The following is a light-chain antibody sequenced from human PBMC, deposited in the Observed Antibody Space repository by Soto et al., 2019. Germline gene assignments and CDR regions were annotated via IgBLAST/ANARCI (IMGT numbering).Light chain of an antibody. CDR1: QSISNY. CDR3: QQRYSIPFT. J-gene: IGKJ3*01. Sequence: DIQMTQSPSSLSASVGDRVTITCRASQSISNYLKWYQQKPGKAPDLLIYTASSLQSGVPSRFSGSGSGTDFTLSISSLQPEDFATYYCQQRYSIPFTFGPGTKVDIK. V-gene: IGKV1-39*01. CDR2: TAS.